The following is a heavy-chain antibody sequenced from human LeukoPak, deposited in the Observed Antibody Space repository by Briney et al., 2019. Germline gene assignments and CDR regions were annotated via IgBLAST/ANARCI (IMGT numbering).Heavy chain of an antibody. Sequence: AGGSLRLSCAASRFTFSSYAMSWVRQAPGKGLEWVSAISGSGGSTYYADSVKGRFTISRDNSKNTLYLQMNSLRAEDTAVYYCAKAGRWSQYYFDYWGQGTLVTVSS. D-gene: IGHD4-23*01. CDR2: ISGSGGST. J-gene: IGHJ4*02. V-gene: IGHV3-23*01. CDR1: RFTFSSYA. CDR3: AKAGRWSQYYFDY.